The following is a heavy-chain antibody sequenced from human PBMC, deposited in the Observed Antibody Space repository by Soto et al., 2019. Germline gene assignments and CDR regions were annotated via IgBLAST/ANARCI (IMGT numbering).Heavy chain of an antibody. V-gene: IGHV3-74*01. CDR3: ARDYDFWSSYPSVYFDF. CDR1: GFTFRNAW. J-gene: IGHJ4*02. D-gene: IGHD3-3*01. CDR2: VNRDGSST. Sequence: GGSLRLSCTAAGFTFRNAWMSWVRQAPGKGLEWVGRVNRDGSSTSYADSVKGRFTISRDNAKNTLYLQMNSLRAEDTAVYYCARDYDFWSSYPSVYFDFWGLGNLVTVSS.